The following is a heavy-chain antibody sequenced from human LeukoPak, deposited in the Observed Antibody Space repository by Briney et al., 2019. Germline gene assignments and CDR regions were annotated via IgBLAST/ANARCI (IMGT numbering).Heavy chain of an antibody. Sequence: SETLSLTCAVYGGSFSGYYWSWIRQPPGKGLEWIGEINHSGSTNYNPSLKSRFTISVDTSKNQFSLKLSSVTAADTAVYYCARGGEYLAELDYWGQGTLVTVSS. D-gene: IGHD7-27*01. J-gene: IGHJ4*02. V-gene: IGHV4-34*01. CDR3: ARGGEYLAELDY. CDR1: GGSFSGYY. CDR2: INHSGST.